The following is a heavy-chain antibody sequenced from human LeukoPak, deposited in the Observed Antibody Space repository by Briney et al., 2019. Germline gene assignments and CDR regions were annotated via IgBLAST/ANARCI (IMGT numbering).Heavy chain of an antibody. CDR3: ARENCDFWSSYDY. CDR1: GGSISSGSYY. D-gene: IGHD3-3*01. Sequence: PSQTLSLTCTVSGGSISSGSYYWSWIRQPAGKGLEWIGRIYTSGSTNYNPSLKSRVTISVDTSKNQFSLKLSSVTAADTAVYYCARENCDFWSSYDYWGQGTLVTVSS. V-gene: IGHV4-61*02. CDR2: IYTSGST. J-gene: IGHJ4*02.